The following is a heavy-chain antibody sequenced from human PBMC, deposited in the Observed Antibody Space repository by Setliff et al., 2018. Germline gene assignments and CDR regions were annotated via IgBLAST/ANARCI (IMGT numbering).Heavy chain of an antibody. CDR2: VSGGGDYT. J-gene: IGHJ4*02. V-gene: IGHV3-23*01. D-gene: IGHD3-10*01. CDR1: GFIFKNHA. Sequence: PGGSLRLSCEASGFIFKNHALTWVRQVPGKGLEWVSAVSGGGDYTYYADSVKGRFTISRDNSKNSLYLQMNSLRAEDTAFYYCATAYASGSFVFWGQGTLVTVSS. CDR3: ATAYASGSFVF.